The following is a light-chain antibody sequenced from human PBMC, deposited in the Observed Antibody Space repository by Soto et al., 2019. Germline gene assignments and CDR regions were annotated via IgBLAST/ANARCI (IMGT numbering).Light chain of an antibody. Sequence: EIVMTQSPATLSVSPGERATLSCRASQSVSSNLAWYQQKPGQAPRLLIYGASTRATGIPARFSGSGSGTEFTLTISSLQFEAFAVYYCQQYNNWPRSYGPWTKVDIK. CDR1: QSVSSN. V-gene: IGKV3-15*01. CDR3: QQYNNWPRS. CDR2: GAS. J-gene: IGKJ3*01.